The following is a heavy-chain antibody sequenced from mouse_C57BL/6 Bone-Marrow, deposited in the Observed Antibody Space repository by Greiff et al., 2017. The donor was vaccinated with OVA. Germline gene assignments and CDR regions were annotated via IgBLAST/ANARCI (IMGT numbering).Heavy chain of an antibody. Sequence: VKLVESGPGILQPSQTLSLTCSFSGFSLSTSGMGVGWIRQPSGKGLEWLAHIWWDDDKYYKPALKSRLTISKDTSKNQIFLKIANVDTADTATYYCARVTKDYDVFAYWGQGTLVTVSA. J-gene: IGHJ3*01. CDR2: IWWDDDK. V-gene: IGHV8-8*01. CDR1: GFSLSTSGMG. D-gene: IGHD2-4*01. CDR3: ARVTKDYDVFAY.